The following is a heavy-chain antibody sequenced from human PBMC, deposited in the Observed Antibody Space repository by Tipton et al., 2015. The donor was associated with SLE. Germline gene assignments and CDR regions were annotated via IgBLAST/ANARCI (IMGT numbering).Heavy chain of an antibody. CDR1: GFTFSDYA. CDR3: AKEGGFTPGDGDYSDY. J-gene: IGHJ4*02. Sequence: GSLRLSCAVSGFTFSDYAMNWVRQAPGKGLEWVSSISDGGDYILYADAVKGRLTISRDNAKNFLYLQMNSLRVEDTAVYYCAKEGGFTPGDGDYSDYWGQGTLVTVSS. CDR2: ISDGGDYI. V-gene: IGHV3-21*03. D-gene: IGHD3-10*01.